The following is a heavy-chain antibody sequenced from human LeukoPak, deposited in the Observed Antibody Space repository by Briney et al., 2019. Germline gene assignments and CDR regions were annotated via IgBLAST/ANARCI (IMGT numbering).Heavy chain of an antibody. CDR2: IYYSGST. J-gene: IGHJ4*02. CDR1: GGSISSSSYC. D-gene: IGHD1-26*01. Sequence: SETLSLTCTVSGGSISSSSYCWGWIRQPPGKGLEWIGSIYYSGSTYYNPSLKSRVTISVDTSKNQFSLKLSSVTAADTAVYYCARQSSSGSYWGQGTLVTVSS. V-gene: IGHV4-39*01. CDR3: ARQSSSGSY.